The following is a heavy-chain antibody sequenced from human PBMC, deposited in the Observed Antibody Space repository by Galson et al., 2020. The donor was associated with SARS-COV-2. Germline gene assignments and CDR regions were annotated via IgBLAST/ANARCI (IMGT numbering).Heavy chain of an antibody. J-gene: IGHJ2*01. CDR2: IYTSGST. Sequence: SETLSLTCTVSGGSISSYYWSWIRQPAGKGLEWIGRIYTSGSTNYNPSLKSRVTMSVDTSKNQFSLKLSSVTAADTAVYYCARDLPPNYGGNSLCWYFDLWGRGTLVTVSS. CDR1: GGSISSYY. CDR3: ARDLPPNYGGNSLCWYFDL. V-gene: IGHV4-4*07. D-gene: IGHD4-17*01.